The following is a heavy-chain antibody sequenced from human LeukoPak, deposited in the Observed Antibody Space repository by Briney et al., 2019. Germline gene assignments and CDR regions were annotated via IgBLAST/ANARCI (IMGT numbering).Heavy chain of an antibody. Sequence: GGSLRLSCAASGFTFSSYAMSWVRQAPGKGLEWVSAISGSGGSTYYADSVKGRFTISRDNAKNSLYLQMNSLRAEDTAVYYCARVANGRSSWYFQHWGQGTLVTVSS. V-gene: IGHV3-23*01. CDR3: ARVANGRSSWYFQH. J-gene: IGHJ1*01. D-gene: IGHD6-13*01. CDR2: ISGSGGST. CDR1: GFTFSSYA.